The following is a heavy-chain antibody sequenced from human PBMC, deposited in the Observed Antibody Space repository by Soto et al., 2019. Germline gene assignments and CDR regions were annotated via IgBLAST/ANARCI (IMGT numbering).Heavy chain of an antibody. Sequence: ASETLSLTCTVSGASVSSASYYWSWIRQPPGKGLEWIGYIYYSGRNDYNPSLKRRVTISLDTSKNQFSLKLSSVTAVDTATYYCARIQFSSSWYNWFDPWGQGTLVTVSS. J-gene: IGHJ5*02. CDR3: ARIQFSSSWYNWFDP. V-gene: IGHV4-61*01. CDR1: GASVSSASYY. CDR2: IYYSGRN. D-gene: IGHD6-13*01.